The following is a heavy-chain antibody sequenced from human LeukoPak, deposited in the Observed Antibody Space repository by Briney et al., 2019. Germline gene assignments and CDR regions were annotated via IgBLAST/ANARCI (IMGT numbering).Heavy chain of an antibody. V-gene: IGHV4-39*07. CDR1: GGSINSGSYF. CDR2: IYYSGST. Sequence: SETLSLTCTVSGGSINSGSYFWGWIRQPPGKGLEWIGSIYYSGSTHYNPSLESRVTISSDTSRNQFSLKLSSVTAADTAVYYCTRDLGNWDIDYWGQGTLVTVSS. D-gene: IGHD7-27*01. J-gene: IGHJ4*02. CDR3: TRDLGNWDIDY.